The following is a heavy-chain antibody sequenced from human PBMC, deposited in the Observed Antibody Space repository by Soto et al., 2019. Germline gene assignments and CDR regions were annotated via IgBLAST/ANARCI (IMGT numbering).Heavy chain of an antibody. CDR2: ISGSGGST. Sequence: LRLSFAASGFTFSIYAMSWVRQSPGKGLEWVAAISGSGGSTYYADSVKGRLTISRDNSKNTLSLQMNSLRPEDTAVYYCAKDKAGSWCVDYWGQGTLVTVSS. J-gene: IGHJ4*01. CDR3: AKDKAGSWCVDY. D-gene: IGHD6-13*01. V-gene: IGHV3-23*01. CDR1: GFTFSIYA.